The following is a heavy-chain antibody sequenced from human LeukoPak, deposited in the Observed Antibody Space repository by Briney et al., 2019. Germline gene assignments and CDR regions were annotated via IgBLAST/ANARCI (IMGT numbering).Heavy chain of an antibody. V-gene: IGHV1-46*01. CDR1: GYSFTTYG. CDR2: INPSTGSS. CDR3: ARDFSRLYFFDY. Sequence: ASVKVSCKASGYSFTTYGISWVRQAPGQGLDWMGIINPSTGSSTYAQKFQGRVTMTWDTSTTTVYMELSSLRSEDTAVYYCARDFSRLYFFDYWGQGTLVTVSS. J-gene: IGHJ4*02. D-gene: IGHD3-3*02.